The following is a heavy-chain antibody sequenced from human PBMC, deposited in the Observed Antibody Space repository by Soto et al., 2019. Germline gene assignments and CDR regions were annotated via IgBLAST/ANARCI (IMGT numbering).Heavy chain of an antibody. CDR2: ISYDGSNK. CDR1: GFTFSSYG. CDR3: AKDGPMDV. J-gene: IGHJ6*02. V-gene: IGHV3-30*18. Sequence: QVQLVESGGGVVQPGRSLRLSCAASGFTFSSYGMHWVRQAPGKGLEWVAVISYDGSNKYYADSVKGRFTISRDNSKNTLYLQMNSLRAEDTAVYYCAKDGPMDVWGQGTTVTVSS.